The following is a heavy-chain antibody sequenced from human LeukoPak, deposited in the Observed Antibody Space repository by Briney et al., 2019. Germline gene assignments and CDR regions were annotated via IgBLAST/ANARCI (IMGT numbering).Heavy chain of an antibody. CDR1: GFTFSTYA. J-gene: IGHJ4*02. CDR2: ITDDSLTM. D-gene: IGHD6-13*01. V-gene: IGHV3-48*04. CDR3: APTWQQLVFFDY. Sequence: GGSLRLSCAASGFTFSTYAMNWVRQAPGKGLEWVSYITDDSLTMYYTDSVKGRFSISRDNAKNSLYLQMNSLRAEDTAVYYCAPTWQQLVFFDYWGQGTLVTVSS.